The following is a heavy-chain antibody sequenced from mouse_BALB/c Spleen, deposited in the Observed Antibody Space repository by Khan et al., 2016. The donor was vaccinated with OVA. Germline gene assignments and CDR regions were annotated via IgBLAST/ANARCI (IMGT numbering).Heavy chain of an antibody. J-gene: IGHJ1*01. V-gene: IGHV3-2*02. CDR2: ISYSGST. CDR3: ARRYYYGDWYFDV. CDR1: GYSITSDYV. D-gene: IGHD1-1*01. Sequence: EVQLQESGPGLVKPSQSLSLTCTVTGYSITSDYVWNWIRQFPGNKLEWMGNISYSGSTNYNPSPKSRTSLTRDTSENQFFLQLNSVTTEDSATYYCARRYYYGDWYFDVWGAGTTVTVSS.